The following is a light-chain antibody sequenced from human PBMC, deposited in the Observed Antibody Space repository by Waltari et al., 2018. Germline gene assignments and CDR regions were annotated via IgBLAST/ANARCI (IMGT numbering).Light chain of an antibody. J-gene: IGLJ2*01. V-gene: IGLV1-40*01. Sequence: QSVLTPPPSVSGAPGQRVSISCPGSGSTLGAGYDVHWYQQHPGKAPKLLIYGTSTRPPGVPDRFFGSQSGTSASLAITALQAEDEAEYYCQSYDTSLSVVFGGGTKLTVL. CDR2: GTS. CDR3: QSYDTSLSVV. CDR1: GSTLGAGYD.